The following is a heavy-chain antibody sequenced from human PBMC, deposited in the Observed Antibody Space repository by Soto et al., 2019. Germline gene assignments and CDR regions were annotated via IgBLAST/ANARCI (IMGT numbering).Heavy chain of an antibody. Sequence: GGSLRLSCVASGFTFSNYWMTWVRQAPGKGLEWVANIKQDGSENCYVDSVKGRFTISRDNAKNSLYLQMNNLRGEDAAVYYCARERGSKSLDVWGQGTTVTVSS. CDR2: IKQDGSEN. D-gene: IGHD2-15*01. CDR1: GFTFSNYW. CDR3: ARERGSKSLDV. V-gene: IGHV3-7*03. J-gene: IGHJ6*02.